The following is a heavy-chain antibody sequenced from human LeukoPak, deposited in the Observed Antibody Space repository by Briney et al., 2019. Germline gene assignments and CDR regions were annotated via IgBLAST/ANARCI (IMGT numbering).Heavy chain of an antibody. CDR1: GFTFSSYY. D-gene: IGHD2-2*01. J-gene: IGHJ4*02. Sequence: GGSLRLSCVASGFTFSSYYMSWVRQAPGKGLEWVAHIDPDGNDKYYVDSVKGRFTISRDNAKNSLYLQVNSLRAEDTAVYYCAKVGHCSSTSCPKDFDYWGQGTLVTVSS. V-gene: IGHV3-7*01. CDR2: IDPDGNDK. CDR3: AKVGHCSSTSCPKDFDY.